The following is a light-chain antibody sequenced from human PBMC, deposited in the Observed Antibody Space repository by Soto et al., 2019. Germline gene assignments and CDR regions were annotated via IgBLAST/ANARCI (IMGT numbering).Light chain of an antibody. CDR1: SSDVGGYKY. Sequence: CALTQPASVSGSPGEAITISCTGTSSDVGGYKYVSWYQQHPDKAPKLIIYDVTNRPSGISNRFSGSKSGNTASLTISGLQAEDEADYYCSSYTSSSSYVFGTGTRSPS. J-gene: IGLJ1*01. CDR2: DVT. V-gene: IGLV2-14*01. CDR3: SSYTSSSSYV.